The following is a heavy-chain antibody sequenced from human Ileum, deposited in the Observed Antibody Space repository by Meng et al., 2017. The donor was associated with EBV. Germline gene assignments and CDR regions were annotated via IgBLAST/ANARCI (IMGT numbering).Heavy chain of an antibody. CDR3: TRQGQDL. CDR1: GLTFSKQI. D-gene: IGHD2-15*01. J-gene: IGHJ4*02. CDR2: ISSENYT. V-gene: IGHV3-30*03. Sequence: HVKVAESGGVGGQPGRSLRLSCVVSGLTFSKQIIHWIRQAPGEGLDWVAVISSENYTYYSDSVKGRFTITRDNSANTVYLQMDNLGPQDTALYFCTRQGQDLWGQGTLVTVSS.